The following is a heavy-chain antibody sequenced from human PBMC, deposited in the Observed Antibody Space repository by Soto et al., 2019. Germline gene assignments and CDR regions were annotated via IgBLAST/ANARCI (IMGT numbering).Heavy chain of an antibody. CDR3: AGGDYYDSSGYSYSFDP. CDR2: IYPGDSDT. J-gene: IGHJ5*02. D-gene: IGHD3-22*01. Sequence: PVESLKVSWKRSGYRFTSHWIGLVRQTPGYGLEWMGIIYPGDSDTRYSLSFQGQVTISADKSISMAYLQWSSLKASDTAKYYWAGGDYYDSSGYSYSFDPWGQGTLVTVSS. V-gene: IGHV5-51*01. CDR1: GYRFTSHW.